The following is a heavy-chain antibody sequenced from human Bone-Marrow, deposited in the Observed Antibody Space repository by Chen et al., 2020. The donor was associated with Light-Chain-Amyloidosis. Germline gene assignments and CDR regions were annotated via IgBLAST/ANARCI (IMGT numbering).Heavy chain of an antibody. CDR3: AKDGGAWNFDY. J-gene: IGHJ4*02. V-gene: IGHV3-23*04. CDR2: VSSSGTIRT. Sequence: EVQLVESGGGLVQPGGSLRLPCAASGFRFSNSGLHWVRQAPGKGLEWVSYVSSSGTIRTTYAESVKGRFTISRDNSKNMVYLQLNSLRAEDTAVYYCAKDGGAWNFDYWGQGTLVTVSS. CDR1: GFRFSNSG. D-gene: IGHD3-10*01.